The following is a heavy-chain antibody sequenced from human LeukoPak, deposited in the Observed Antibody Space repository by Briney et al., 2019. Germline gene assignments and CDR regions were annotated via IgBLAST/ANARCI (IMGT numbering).Heavy chain of an antibody. Sequence: AAPTFSRVAMHCVREAPGKGLEYVSAISSNGGSTYYANSVKGRFTISRDNSKNTLYLQMGSLRAEDMAVYYCARTGYSSSWYENPGDYWGQGTLVTVSS. CDR3: ARTGYSSSWYENPGDY. CDR2: ISSNGGST. V-gene: IGHV3-64*01. D-gene: IGHD6-13*01. J-gene: IGHJ4*02. CDR1: APTFSRVA.